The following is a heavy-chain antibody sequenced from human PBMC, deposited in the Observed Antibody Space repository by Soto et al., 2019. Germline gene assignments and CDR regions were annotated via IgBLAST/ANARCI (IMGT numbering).Heavy chain of an antibody. J-gene: IGHJ4*02. Sequence: SVRVSCKASGGTFSSYAISWVRQAPGQGLEWMGGIIPIFGTANYAQKFQGRVTITADKSTSTAYMELSSLRSEDTAVYYCASRAPLTRIAGTLEYWGQGTIFTVSS. CDR2: IIPIFGTA. CDR1: GGTFSSYA. CDR3: ASRAPLTRIAGTLEY. V-gene: IGHV1-69*06. D-gene: IGHD1-26*01.